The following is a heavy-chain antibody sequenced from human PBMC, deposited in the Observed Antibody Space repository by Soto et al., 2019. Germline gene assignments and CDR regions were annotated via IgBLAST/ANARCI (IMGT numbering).Heavy chain of an antibody. CDR1: GFSLTTVGVG. CDR2: IYWDDDK. J-gene: IGHJ4*02. V-gene: IGHV2-5*02. CDR3: AHRHVSPAYLDF. Sequence: QITLRESGPALVKPTQTLTLTCTFSGFSLTTVGVGVAWIRQPPGKALEWLALIYWDDDKIYSPSHKSRLTVTTDTSKNHVVFTMSNLDPTDTATYFCAHRHVSPAYLDFWGQGTLVTVSS.